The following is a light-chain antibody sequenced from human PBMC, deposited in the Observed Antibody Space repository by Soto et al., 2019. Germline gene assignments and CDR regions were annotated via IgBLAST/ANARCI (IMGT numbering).Light chain of an antibody. Sequence: DIVLTQSPGTLSLSPGESATLSCRASRSLARNYLAWYQQKPGQAPRLLFYAASTRATGVPDRFSGSGSGTDFVITISRLEPEDGAIYYCQQYGSSIMYTFGQGTKLEI. CDR1: RSLARNY. CDR2: AAS. V-gene: IGKV3-20*01. J-gene: IGKJ2*01. CDR3: QQYGSSIMYT.